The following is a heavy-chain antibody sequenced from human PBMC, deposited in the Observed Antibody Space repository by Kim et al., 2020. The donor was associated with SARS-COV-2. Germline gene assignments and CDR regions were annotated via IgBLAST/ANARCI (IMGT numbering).Heavy chain of an antibody. V-gene: IGHV1-69*13. Sequence: SVKVSCKASGGTFSSYAISWVRQAPGQGLEWMGGIIPIFGTANYAQKFQGRVTITADESTSTAYMELSSLRSEDTAVYYCARGESITIFGVVINDYYYYGMDVWGQGTTVTVSS. J-gene: IGHJ6*02. CDR3: ARGESITIFGVVINDYYYYGMDV. D-gene: IGHD3-3*01. CDR1: GGTFSSYA. CDR2: IIPIFGTA.